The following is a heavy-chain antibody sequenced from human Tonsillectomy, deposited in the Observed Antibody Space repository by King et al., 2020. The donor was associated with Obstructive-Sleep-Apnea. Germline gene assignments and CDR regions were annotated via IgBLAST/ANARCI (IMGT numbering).Heavy chain of an antibody. CDR1: GFTFSGSS. Sequence: VQLVESGGGLVQPGGSLKLSCAASGFTFSGSSIHLVRQSSGGGLEWGGRIRYKANNYATTYAEALEGRFTISRDESKNTAYLQMNSLKIEDTAVYYCARLTEYRQWGQGTLVTVSS. CDR3: ARLTEYRQ. D-gene: IGHD6-6*01. CDR2: IRYKANNYAT. V-gene: IGHV3-73*01. J-gene: IGHJ4*02.